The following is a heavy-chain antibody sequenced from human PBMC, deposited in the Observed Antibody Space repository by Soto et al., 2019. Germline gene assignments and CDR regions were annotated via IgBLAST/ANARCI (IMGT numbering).Heavy chain of an antibody. CDR1: GFTRSTYW. CDR2: IASGGTDR. J-gene: IGHJ5*02. V-gene: IGHV3-74*01. D-gene: IGHD2-15*01. CDR3: ARTFVDGMSGFGP. Sequence: GSLRLSCSASGFTRSTYWVHWVREVPGKGLVGVSGIASGGTDRNYADSVKGRFTISRDSASNTLFLQMNYLTGEDTAVYYCARTFVDGMSGFGPSGQRTLVTVSS.